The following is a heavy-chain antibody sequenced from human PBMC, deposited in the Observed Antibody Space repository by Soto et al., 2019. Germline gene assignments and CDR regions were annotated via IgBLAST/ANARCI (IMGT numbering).Heavy chain of an antibody. CDR2: IWYDGSNK. V-gene: IGHV3-33*01. CDR3: AREGNCSSTSCYWGYYYYYMDV. J-gene: IGHJ6*03. Sequence: ESGGGVVQPGRSLRLSCAASGFTFSSYGMHWVRQAPGKGLEWVAVIWYDGSNKYYADSVKGRFTISRDNSKNTLYLQMNSLRAEDTAVYYCAREGNCSSTSCYWGYYYYYMDVWGKGTTVTVSS. D-gene: IGHD2-2*01. CDR1: GFTFSSYG.